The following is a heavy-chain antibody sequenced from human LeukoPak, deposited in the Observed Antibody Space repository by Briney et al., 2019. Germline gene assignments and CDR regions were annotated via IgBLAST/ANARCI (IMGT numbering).Heavy chain of an antibody. CDR1: GVSISSYY. CDR3: ARVLRAASWRSYDY. Sequence: SETLSLTCTVSGVSISSYYWSWIRQPPGKGLEWIGYIYYSGSTNYNPSLKSRVIISIDTSSNQFSLRLNSMTAADTAVYYCARVLRAASWRSYDYWGQGSLVTVSS. CDR2: IYYSGST. D-gene: IGHD5-18*01. J-gene: IGHJ4*02. V-gene: IGHV4-59*01.